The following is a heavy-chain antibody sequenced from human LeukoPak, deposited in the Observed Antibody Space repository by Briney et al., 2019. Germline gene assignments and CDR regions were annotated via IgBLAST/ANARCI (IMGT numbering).Heavy chain of an antibody. V-gene: IGHV3-48*01. CDR1: GFSFSIYG. J-gene: IGHJ4*02. CDR2: ISSSSSTI. D-gene: IGHD1-26*01. Sequence: GGSLRLSYAASGFSFSIYGMHWVRQAPGKGLEWVSYISSSSSTIYYADSVKGRFTISRDNAKNSLYLQMNSLRAEDTAVYYCAIIYLIVGATTYDYWGQGTLVTVSS. CDR3: AIIYLIVGATTYDY.